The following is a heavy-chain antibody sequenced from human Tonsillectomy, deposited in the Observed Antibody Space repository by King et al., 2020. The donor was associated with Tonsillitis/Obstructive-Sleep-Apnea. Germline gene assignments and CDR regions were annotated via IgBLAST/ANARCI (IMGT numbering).Heavy chain of an antibody. CDR2: ISSSSSYT. Sequence: VQLVESGGGLVKPGGCLRLSCAASGFTFSDYYMSWIRQAPGKGLEWVSYISSSSSYTNYADSVKGRFTISRDNAKNSLYLQMNSLRAEDTAVYYCARRVGRYCSSTSCPYYFDYWGQGTLVTVSS. CDR1: GFTFSDYY. CDR3: ARRVGRYCSSTSCPYYFDY. V-gene: IGHV3-11*05. J-gene: IGHJ4*02. D-gene: IGHD2-2*01.